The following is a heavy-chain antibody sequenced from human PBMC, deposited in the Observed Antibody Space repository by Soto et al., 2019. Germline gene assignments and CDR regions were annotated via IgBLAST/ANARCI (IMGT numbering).Heavy chain of an antibody. Sequence: GGSLRLSCEHSGFSINNHEMDWVRKAPGKGLEWVAYSDRTGRAIYYADTVKDRVIISSDNAKDTLYLEMNGLTAEDTAISYCARDLTGYAMDVWGQGTTVTVSS. V-gene: IGHV3-48*03. CDR3: ARDLTGYAMDV. CDR1: GFSINNHE. J-gene: IGHJ6*02. D-gene: IGHD3-9*01. CDR2: SDRTGRAI.